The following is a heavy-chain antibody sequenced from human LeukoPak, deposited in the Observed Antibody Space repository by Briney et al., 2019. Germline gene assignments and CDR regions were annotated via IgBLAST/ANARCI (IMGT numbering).Heavy chain of an antibody. D-gene: IGHD2-21*02. Sequence: PGRSLRLSCAASGFTFCNNGMHWVRQAPGKGLEWVAAIWYDGSHEFYADSVKGRFTISRDNSKSTLYLQMNSLRVEDTAVYYCAREVTDWGQGTLVSVSS. CDR2: IWYDGSHE. J-gene: IGHJ4*02. CDR1: GFTFCNNG. CDR3: AREVTD. V-gene: IGHV3-33*01.